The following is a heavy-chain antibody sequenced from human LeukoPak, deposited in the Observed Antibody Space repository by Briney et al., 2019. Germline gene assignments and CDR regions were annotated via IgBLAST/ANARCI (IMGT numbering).Heavy chain of an antibody. CDR1: GFTFSSYS. CDR3: ARDLFDDYSLDY. D-gene: IGHD3-16*01. J-gene: IGHJ4*02. V-gene: IGHV3-21*01. CDR2: ISSSSSII. Sequence: GGSLRLSRAASGFTFSSYSMNWVRQAPGKGLEWVSSISSSSSIIYYADSVKGRFTISRDNAKNSLYLQVSSLRAEDTAVYYCARDLFDDYSLDYWGQGTLVTVSS.